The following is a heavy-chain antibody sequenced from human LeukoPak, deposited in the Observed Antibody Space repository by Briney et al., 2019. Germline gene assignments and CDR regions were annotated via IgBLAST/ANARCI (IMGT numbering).Heavy chain of an antibody. CDR3: ARHVRVHNWFDP. CDR2: IHTSGTT. D-gene: IGHD3-10*02. Sequence: SETLSLTCAVSGGSMSIYYWSFIRQPAGKGLEWLGRIHTSGTTYYNPSLKSRVSMSVDTSRNQFSLRLTSVTAADTAVYYCARHVRVHNWFDPWGQGTLVTVSS. J-gene: IGHJ5*02. V-gene: IGHV4-59*10. CDR1: GGSMSIYY.